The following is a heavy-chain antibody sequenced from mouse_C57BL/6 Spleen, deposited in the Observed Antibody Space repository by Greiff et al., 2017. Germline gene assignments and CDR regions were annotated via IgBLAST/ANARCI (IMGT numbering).Heavy chain of an antibody. Sequence: QVQLQQSGPGLVQPSQSLSITCTVSGFSLTSYGVHWVRQSPGKGLEWLGVIWSGGSTDYNAAFISRLSISKDNSKSQVFFKMNSLQADDTAIYYCASSSYGSSPYAMDYWGQGTSVTVSS. CDR1: GFSLTSYG. CDR2: IWSGGST. CDR3: ASSSYGSSPYAMDY. J-gene: IGHJ4*01. D-gene: IGHD1-1*01. V-gene: IGHV2-2*01.